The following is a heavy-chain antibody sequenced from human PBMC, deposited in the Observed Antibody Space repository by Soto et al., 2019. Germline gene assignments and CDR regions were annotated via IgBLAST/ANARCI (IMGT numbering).Heavy chain of an antibody. CDR3: TTDDGGGVVGATLLESDY. Sequence: GGSLRLSCAASGFTFSNAWMNWVRQAPGKGLEWVGRIKSKTDGGTTDYAAPVKGRFTISRDDSKNTLYLQMNSLKTEDTAVYYCTTDDGGGVVGATLLESDYWGQGTLVTVSS. J-gene: IGHJ4*02. V-gene: IGHV3-15*07. CDR1: GFTFSNAW. CDR2: IKSKTDGGTT. D-gene: IGHD1-26*01.